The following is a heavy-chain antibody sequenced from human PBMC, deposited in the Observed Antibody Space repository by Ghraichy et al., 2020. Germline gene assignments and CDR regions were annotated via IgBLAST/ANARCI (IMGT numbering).Heavy chain of an antibody. V-gene: IGHV4-59*08. CDR3: ARHLSRYFDWAYFDY. J-gene: IGHJ4*02. D-gene: IGHD3-9*01. CDR2: IYYSGST. Sequence: SETLSLTCTVSGGSISSYYWSWIRQPPGKGLEWIGYIYYSGSTNYNPSLKSRVTISVDTSKNQFSLKLSSVTAADTAVYYCARHLSRYFDWAYFDYWGQGTLVTVSS. CDR1: GGSISSYY.